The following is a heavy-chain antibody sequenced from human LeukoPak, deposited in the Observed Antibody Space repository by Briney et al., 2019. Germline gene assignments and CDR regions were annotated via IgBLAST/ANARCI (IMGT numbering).Heavy chain of an antibody. CDR3: TTGHPYYDILTGYLYYYYGMDV. V-gene: IGHV3-15*07. CDR1: GFTFSNAW. J-gene: IGHJ6*02. Sequence: GGSLRLSCAASGFTFSNAWMNWVRQAPGKGLEWVGRIKSKTDGGTTDYAAPVKGRFTISRDDSKNTLYLQMNSLKTEDTAVYYCTTGHPYYDILTGYLYYYYGMDVWGQGTTVTVSS. D-gene: IGHD3-9*01. CDR2: IKSKTDGGTT.